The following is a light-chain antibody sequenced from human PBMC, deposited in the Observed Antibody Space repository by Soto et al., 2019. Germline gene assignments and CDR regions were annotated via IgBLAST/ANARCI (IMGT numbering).Light chain of an antibody. Sequence: EIVLTQSPATLSVSPGERATLSSRASQSVSRNFAWYQQQPGQAPRLXIYDASTRATGIPARFSGSGAGTDFTLTISSLQPEDFATYYCQQSYSTPWTFGQGTQVDIK. J-gene: IGKJ1*01. CDR3: QQSYSTPWT. CDR2: DAS. CDR1: QSVSRN. V-gene: IGKV3D-15*01.